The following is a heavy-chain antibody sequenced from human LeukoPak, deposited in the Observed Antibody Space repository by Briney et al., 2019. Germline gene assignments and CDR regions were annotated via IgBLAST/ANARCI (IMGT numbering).Heavy chain of an antibody. J-gene: IGHJ5*02. CDR2: ISYSGST. CDR3: SGDLYAYNWFDP. Sequence: SETLSLTCTVSGGSISSSSYYWGWIRQPPGKGLEWIATISYSGSTYYNPSLKSRVTISVDTSQNQFSLKLSSVTAADTAVYYCSGDLYAYNWFDPWGQGTLVTVSS. CDR1: GGSISSSSYY. D-gene: IGHD2-8*01. V-gene: IGHV4-39*01.